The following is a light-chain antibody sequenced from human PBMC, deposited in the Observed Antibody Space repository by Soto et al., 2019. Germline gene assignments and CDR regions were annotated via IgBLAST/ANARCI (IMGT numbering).Light chain of an antibody. J-gene: IGLJ1*01. CDR3: SSYTVTSVTLYV. CDR1: SSDIGTYNY. CDR2: EVS. Sequence: QSALTQPASVSGSPGQSITISCTGTSSDIGTYNYVSWYQQHPGKAPKVMIYEVSNRPSGVSNRFSGSKSGNPASLTISGLQAEDEADYYCSSYTVTSVTLYVFGTGTKVTVL. V-gene: IGLV2-14*01.